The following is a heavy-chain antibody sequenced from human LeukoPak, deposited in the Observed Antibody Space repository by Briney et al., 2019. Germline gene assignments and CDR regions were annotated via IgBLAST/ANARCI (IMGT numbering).Heavy chain of an antibody. CDR3: ARVAYSSSWYRYYYYYMDV. Sequence: GSSVKVSCKASGYTFTSYGISWVRQAPGQGLEWMGWISAYNGNTNYAQKLQGRVTMTTDTSTSTAYMELRSLRSDDTAVYYCARVAYSSSWYRYYYYYMDVWGKGTTVTISS. CDR2: ISAYNGNT. D-gene: IGHD6-13*01. CDR1: GYTFTSYG. V-gene: IGHV1-18*01. J-gene: IGHJ6*03.